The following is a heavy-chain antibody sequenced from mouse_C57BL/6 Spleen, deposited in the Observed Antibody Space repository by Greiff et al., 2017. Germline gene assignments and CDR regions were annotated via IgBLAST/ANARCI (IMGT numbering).Heavy chain of an antibody. V-gene: IGHV1-80*01. D-gene: IGHD2-1*01. Sequence: VQLQQSGAELVKPGASVKISCKASGYAFSSYWMNWVKQRPGKGLEWIGRIYPGDGDTNYNGKFKGKATLTAGKSSSTAYMQLSSLTSEDSAVYFCARGNFYDLDYWGQGTTLTVSS. CDR2: IYPGDGDT. CDR3: ARGNFYDLDY. CDR1: GYAFSSYW. J-gene: IGHJ2*01.